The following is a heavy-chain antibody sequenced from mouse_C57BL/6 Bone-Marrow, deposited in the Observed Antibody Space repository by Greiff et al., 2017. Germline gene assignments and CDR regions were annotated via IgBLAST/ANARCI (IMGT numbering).Heavy chain of an antibody. D-gene: IGHD2-2*01. Sequence: QVQLKQPGAELVKPGASVKMYCKASGYTFTSYWITWVKQRPGQGLEWIGDIYPGSGSTNYNEKFKSKATLTVDTSSSTAYMQLSSLTSEDSAVYYCASSTMVTTTGYYFDYWGQGTTLTVSS. CDR2: IYPGSGST. CDR3: ASSTMVTTTGYYFDY. J-gene: IGHJ2*01. V-gene: IGHV1-55*01. CDR1: GYTFTSYW.